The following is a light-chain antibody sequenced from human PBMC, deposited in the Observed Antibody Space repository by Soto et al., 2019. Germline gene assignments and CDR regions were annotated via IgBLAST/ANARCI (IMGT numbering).Light chain of an antibody. J-gene: IGKJ2*02. Sequence: IQLTQSPSSLSASVGDRVTITCRASQGIRNYLAWYQQKPGKPPKLLIYVASTLQSGVPSRFSGSGSGTDFTLTISCLQPEDFATYYCQQLSSYPRTFGQGTKLEIK. CDR3: QQLSSYPRT. CDR2: VAS. CDR1: QGIRNY. V-gene: IGKV1-9*01.